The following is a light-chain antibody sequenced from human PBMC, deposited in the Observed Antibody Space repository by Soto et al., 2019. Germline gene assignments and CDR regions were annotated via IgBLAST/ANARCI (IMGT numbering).Light chain of an antibody. CDR3: AAWDDSLNGVV. CDR1: SSNIGSNA. CDR2: SNN. J-gene: IGLJ2*01. Sequence: QSVLTQPPSASGTPGQRVTISCSGSSSNIGSNAVNWYQQLPGTAPKLLIYSNNLRPSGVPDRFSGSKSDTSASLAVSGLQSDDEADYYCAAWDDSLNGVVFGGGTKLTVL. V-gene: IGLV1-44*01.